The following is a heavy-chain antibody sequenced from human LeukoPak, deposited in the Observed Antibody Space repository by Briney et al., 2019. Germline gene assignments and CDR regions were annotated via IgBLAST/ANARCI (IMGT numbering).Heavy chain of an antibody. J-gene: IGHJ4*02. CDR3: ARRIVGAFPFDY. D-gene: IGHD1-26*01. Sequence: GGSLRLSCAASGFTFSSYNMNWVRQAPGEGLEWISYITTSGGTIYYADSVKGRFTISRDNAKNSLYLQMNSLRDEDTAVYYCARRIVGAFPFDYWGQGTLVTVSS. CDR1: GFTFSSYN. CDR2: ITTSGGTI. V-gene: IGHV3-48*02.